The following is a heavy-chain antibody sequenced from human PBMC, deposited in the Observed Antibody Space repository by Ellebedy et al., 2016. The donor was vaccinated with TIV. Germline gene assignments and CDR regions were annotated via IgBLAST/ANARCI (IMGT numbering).Heavy chain of an antibody. Sequence: MPGGSLRLSCAVSGGSISSSHWWNWVRQSPGKGLEWIGQISHSGSTNCNPSLKRRVTISVDKSKNQFSLMLNSVTAADTAVYYCARESDGMDVWGQGTTVTVSS. CDR1: GGSISSSHW. V-gene: IGHV4-4*02. CDR3: ARESDGMDV. CDR2: ISHSGST. J-gene: IGHJ6*02.